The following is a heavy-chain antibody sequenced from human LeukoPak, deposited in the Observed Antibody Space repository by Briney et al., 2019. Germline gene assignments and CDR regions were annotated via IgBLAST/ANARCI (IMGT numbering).Heavy chain of an antibody. J-gene: IGHJ3*02. CDR1: GGTFSSYA. Sequence: ASVKVSCKASGGTFSSYAISWVRQAPGQGLEWMGGIIPIFGTANYAQKFQGRVTITTDESTSTAYMELSSLRSEDTAVYYCARDSSGSYVRDAFDIWRQGTMVTVSS. CDR2: IIPIFGTA. D-gene: IGHD1-26*01. V-gene: IGHV1-69*05. CDR3: ARDSSGSYVRDAFDI.